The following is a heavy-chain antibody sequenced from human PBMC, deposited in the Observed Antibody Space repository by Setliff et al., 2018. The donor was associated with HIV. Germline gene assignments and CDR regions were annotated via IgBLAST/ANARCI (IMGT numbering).Heavy chain of an antibody. J-gene: IGHJ6*03. CDR2: IYYRGNT. V-gene: IGHV4-39*01. CDR1: GGSISSSSYY. CDR3: ARGRYRSRWYASDHYYIDV. Sequence: SETLSLTCTVSGGSISSSSYYWGWIRPPPGKGLQWIGSIYYRGNTYYNTSLKSRVTISVDTSKNQFSLKLRSVTAADTALYYCARGRYRSRWYASDHYYIDVWGKGTTVTVSS. D-gene: IGHD6-13*01.